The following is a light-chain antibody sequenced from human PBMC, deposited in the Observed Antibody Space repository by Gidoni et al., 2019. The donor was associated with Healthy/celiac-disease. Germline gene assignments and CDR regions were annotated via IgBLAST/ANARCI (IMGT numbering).Light chain of an antibody. CDR2: WAS. V-gene: IGKV4-1*01. Sequence: DIVMTQSPDSLAVSLGERATINCKSSQSVLYSSNNKNYLAWYQQKPGQPPKLLIYWASTRESGVPDRFSGSGSGTDFTLTISSLQAEDVAVYYCQQYYITPQTFGQGTKVE. CDR3: QQYYITPQT. CDR1: QSVLYSSNNKNY. J-gene: IGKJ1*01.